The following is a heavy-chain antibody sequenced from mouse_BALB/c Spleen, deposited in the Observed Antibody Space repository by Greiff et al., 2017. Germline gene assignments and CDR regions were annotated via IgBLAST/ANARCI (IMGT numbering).Heavy chain of an antibody. CDR3: ARSGYYYGSSWGYFDY. V-gene: IGHV5-17*02. Sequence: EVKLMESGGGLVQPGGSRKLSCAASGFTFSSFGMHWVRQAPEKGLEWVAYISSGSSTIYYADTVKGRFTISRDNPKNTLFLQMTSLRSEDTAMYYCARSGYYYGSSWGYFDYWGQGTTLTVSS. CDR2: ISSGSSTI. J-gene: IGHJ2*01. CDR1: GFTFSSFG. D-gene: IGHD1-1*01.